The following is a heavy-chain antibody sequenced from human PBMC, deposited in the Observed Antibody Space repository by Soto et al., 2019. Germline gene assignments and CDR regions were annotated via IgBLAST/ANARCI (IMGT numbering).Heavy chain of an antibody. Sequence: PGGSLRLSCAASGFTFSSYGMHWVRQAPGKGLEWVAVISYDGSNKYYADSVKGRFTISRDNSKNTLYLQMNTLRAEDTAIYYCAKNSWWATDTFDVWGQGTMVTVSS. J-gene: IGHJ3*01. V-gene: IGHV3-30*18. D-gene: IGHD2-8*02. CDR2: ISYDGSNK. CDR3: AKNSWWATDTFDV. CDR1: GFTFSSYG.